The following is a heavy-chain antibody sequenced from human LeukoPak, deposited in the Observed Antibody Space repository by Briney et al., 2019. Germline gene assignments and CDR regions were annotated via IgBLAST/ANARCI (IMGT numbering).Heavy chain of an antibody. CDR2: ISAYNGNT. D-gene: IGHD2-15*01. V-gene: IGHV1-18*01. CDR1: GYTFTNYG. CDR3: ARDPTRYCSGGSCYPFDY. Sequence: GASVKVSCKASGYTFTNYGINWVRQAPGQGLEWMGWISAYNGNTNYAQKLQGRVTMTTDTSTSTAYMELRSLRSDDTAVYYCARDPTRYCSGGSCYPFDYWGQGTLVTVSS. J-gene: IGHJ4*02.